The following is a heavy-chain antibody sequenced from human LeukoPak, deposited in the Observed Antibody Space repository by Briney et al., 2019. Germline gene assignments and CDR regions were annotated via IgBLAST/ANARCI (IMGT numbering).Heavy chain of an antibody. V-gene: IGHV4-31*03. D-gene: IGHD6-13*01. CDR2: IYYSGST. CDR1: GVSISSGGYY. Sequence: PSETLSLTCTVSGVSISSGGYYWGWIRQHPGKGLEWIGYIYYSGSTYYNPSLKSRVTISVDTSKNQFSLKLSSVTAADTAVYYCARGDSSSWYYFDYWGQGTLVTVSS. J-gene: IGHJ4*02. CDR3: ARGDSSSWYYFDY.